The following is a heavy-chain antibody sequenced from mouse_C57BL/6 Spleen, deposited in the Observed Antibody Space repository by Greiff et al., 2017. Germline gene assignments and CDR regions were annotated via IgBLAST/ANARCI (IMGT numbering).Heavy chain of an antibody. CDR2: INPNNGGT. CDR1: GYPFTDYN. J-gene: IGHJ3*01. V-gene: IGHV1-18*01. Sequence: EVQLQESGPELVKPGASVKIPCKASGYPFTDYNMDWVKQSHGKRLEWIGDINPNNGGTLYNQKFKGKAPLTVDKSSSTAYMELRSLTSEDTAVDYCARRELRLRVPFAYWGQGTLVTVSA. D-gene: IGHD3-2*02. CDR3: ARRELRLRVPFAY.